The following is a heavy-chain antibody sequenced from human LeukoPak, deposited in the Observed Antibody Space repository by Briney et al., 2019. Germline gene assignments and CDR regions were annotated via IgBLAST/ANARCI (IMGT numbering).Heavy chain of an antibody. Sequence: PAETLSLICSVSNGSLSGYIRSWIRQPPGQRLEWIGYIYAIGSPLYNPSRKGRVTISVDTSENQVSLTLRSVTAADTATHFCARHTVYERWCDPWGQGALVTVSS. CDR1: NGSLSGYI. CDR3: ARHTVYERWCDP. J-gene: IGHJ5*02. V-gene: IGHV4-4*09. D-gene: IGHD3-16*01. CDR2: IYAIGSP.